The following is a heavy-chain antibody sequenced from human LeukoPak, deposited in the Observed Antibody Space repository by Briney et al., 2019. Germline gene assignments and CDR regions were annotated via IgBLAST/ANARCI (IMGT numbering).Heavy chain of an antibody. D-gene: IGHD6-19*01. CDR3: ARIGLSSSGWYLGDY. Sequence: ASVKVSCKASGYTFISYGISWVRQAPGQGLEWMGWINTYNGNTNSAQKLQDRVTMTTDTSTSTAYMDLRSLRSDDTAVYYCARIGLSSSGWYLGDYWSQGTLVTVSS. V-gene: IGHV1-18*01. CDR2: INTYNGNT. J-gene: IGHJ4*02. CDR1: GYTFISYG.